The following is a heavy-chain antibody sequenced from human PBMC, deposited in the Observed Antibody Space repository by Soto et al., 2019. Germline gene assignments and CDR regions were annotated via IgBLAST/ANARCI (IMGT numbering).Heavy chain of an antibody. CDR1: GYTFTGYY. V-gene: IGHV1-2*04. D-gene: IGHD2-2*01. J-gene: IGHJ6*02. CDR2: INPNSGGT. CDR3: ARDGCSSTSCHSLYYYYGMDV. Sequence: ASVKVSCKASGYTFTGYYMHWVRQAPGQGLEWMGWINPNSGGTNYAQKFQGWVTMTRDTSISTAYMELSRLRSDDTAVYYCARDGCSSTSCHSLYYYYGMDVWGHGTTVTVS.